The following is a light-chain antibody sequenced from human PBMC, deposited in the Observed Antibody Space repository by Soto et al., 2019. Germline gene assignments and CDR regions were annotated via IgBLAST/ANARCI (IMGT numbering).Light chain of an antibody. Sequence: EIVLTQSPATLSLSPGERATLSCRASQSVSSDLAWYQHKPGQAPRLLIYGASTRATDIPARISGSGSGTEFTLTISSLQSEDFAVYYCQQYHKWRTFGQGTKVDIK. V-gene: IGKV3-15*01. CDR2: GAS. CDR3: QQYHKWRT. CDR1: QSVSSD. J-gene: IGKJ1*01.